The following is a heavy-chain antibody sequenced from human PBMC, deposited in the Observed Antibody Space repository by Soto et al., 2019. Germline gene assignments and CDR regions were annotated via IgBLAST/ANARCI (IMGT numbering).Heavy chain of an antibody. Sequence: TLSLTCAVYGGSFSGYYWSWIRQPPGKGLEWIGEINHSGSTNYNPSLKSRVTISVDTSKNQFSLKLSSVTAADTAVYYCASGGDHPTRGNWFDPWGQGTLVTVSS. CDR1: GGSFSGYY. D-gene: IGHD4-17*01. CDR3: ASGGDHPTRGNWFDP. V-gene: IGHV4-34*01. CDR2: INHSGST. J-gene: IGHJ5*02.